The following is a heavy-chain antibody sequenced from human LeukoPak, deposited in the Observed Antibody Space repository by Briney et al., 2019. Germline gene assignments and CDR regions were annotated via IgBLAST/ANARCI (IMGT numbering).Heavy chain of an antibody. CDR2: ISSSSSYI. J-gene: IGHJ4*02. CDR1: GFTFRDSA. V-gene: IGHV3-21*01. D-gene: IGHD3-16*02. CDR3: ARGYYYDYVWGSYRTNPSFDY. Sequence: KPGRSLRLSCAASGFTFRDSAMNWVRQAPGKGLEWVSSISSSSSYIYYADSVKGRFTISRDNAKNSLYLQMNSLRAEDTAVYYCARGYYYDYVWGSYRTNPSFDYWGQGTLVTVSS.